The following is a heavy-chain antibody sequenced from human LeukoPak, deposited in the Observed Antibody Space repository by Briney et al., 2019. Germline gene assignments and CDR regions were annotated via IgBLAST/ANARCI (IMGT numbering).Heavy chain of an antibody. Sequence: PSETLSLTCAVYGESFITYYWTWIRQPPGKGLEWIGDINHSGSTTYSAPLKSRVSISVDTSKNQFSLKLNSVTAADTAVYYCARGHYWGTARRYWFDPWGQGSLVTVSS. V-gene: IGHV4-34*01. CDR3: ARGHYWGTARRYWFDP. CDR2: INHSGST. CDR1: GESFITYY. D-gene: IGHD2-21*01. J-gene: IGHJ5*02.